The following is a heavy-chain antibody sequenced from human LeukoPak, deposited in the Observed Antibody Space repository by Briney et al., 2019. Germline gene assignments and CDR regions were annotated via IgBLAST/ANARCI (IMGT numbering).Heavy chain of an antibody. CDR1: GYTFTSYD. V-gene: IGHV1-8*01. CDR2: MNPNSGNT. CDR3: ARGSLQLVECNWFDP. J-gene: IGHJ5*02. Sequence: ASVKVSCKASGYTFTSYDINWVRQATGQGLEWMGWMNPNSGNTGYARKFQGRVTMTRNTSISTAYMELSSLRSEDTAVYYCARGSLQLVECNWFDPWGQGTLVTVSS. D-gene: IGHD6-6*01.